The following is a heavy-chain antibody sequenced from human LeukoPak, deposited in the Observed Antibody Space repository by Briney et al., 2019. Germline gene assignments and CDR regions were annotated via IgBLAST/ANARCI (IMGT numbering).Heavy chain of an antibody. CDR2: IYYSGST. Sequence: SETLSLTCTVSGGSISSSSYYWGWIRQPPGKGLEWIGSIYYSGSTYYNPSLKSRVTISVDTSKNQFSLKLSSVTAADTAVYYCAREPPGEQWLSWFGVDFFDIWGQGTMVTVSS. J-gene: IGHJ3*02. D-gene: IGHD6-19*01. CDR3: AREPPGEQWLSWFGVDFFDI. V-gene: IGHV4-39*07. CDR1: GGSISSSSYY.